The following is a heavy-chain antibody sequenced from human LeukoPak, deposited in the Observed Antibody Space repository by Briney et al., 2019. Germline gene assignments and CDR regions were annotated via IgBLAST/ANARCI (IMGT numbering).Heavy chain of an antibody. CDR3: ARLGYDGIDY. Sequence: GGSLHISGKGSGSRFTSYWIVWVRQMPGKGLEWMGIIYPSDSDTRYSPSFQGQVTISADKSISTAYLQWSSLKASDTAMYYCARLGYDGIDYWGQGTLVSVSS. CDR1: GSRFTSYW. CDR2: IYPSDSDT. V-gene: IGHV5-51*01. J-gene: IGHJ4*02. D-gene: IGHD5-12*01.